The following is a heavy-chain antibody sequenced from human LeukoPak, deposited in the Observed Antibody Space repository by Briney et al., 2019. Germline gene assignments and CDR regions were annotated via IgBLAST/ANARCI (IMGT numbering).Heavy chain of an antibody. D-gene: IGHD1-26*01. Sequence: GEPLKISCKGSGYSFTSYWIGRVRQMPGKGLDWMEIISPGDSDTRYSPSLQGQATISAQTSISTAYLQWSSLKASDTAMYYCASGSGSYYYFHYWGQGTLVTVSS. J-gene: IGHJ4*02. V-gene: IGHV5-51*01. CDR2: ISPGDSDT. CDR3: ASGSGSYYYFHY. CDR1: GYSFTSYW.